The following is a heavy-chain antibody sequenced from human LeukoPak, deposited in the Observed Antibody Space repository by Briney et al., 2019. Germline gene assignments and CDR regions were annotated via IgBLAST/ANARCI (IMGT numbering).Heavy chain of an antibody. V-gene: IGHV4-59*01. Sequence: KPSETLSLTCTVSGGSISSYYWSWIRQPPGKGLEWIGYIYYSGSTNYNPSLKSRVTISVDTSKNQLSVKLSSVTAADTAVYYCARLKYYYDSSGYRAEYFQHWGQGTLVTASS. D-gene: IGHD3-22*01. J-gene: IGHJ1*01. CDR1: GGSISSYY. CDR2: IYYSGST. CDR3: ARLKYYYDSSGYRAEYFQH.